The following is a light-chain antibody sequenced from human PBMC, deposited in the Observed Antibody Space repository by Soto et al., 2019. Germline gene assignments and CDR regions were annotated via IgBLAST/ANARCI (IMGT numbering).Light chain of an antibody. CDR3: AAWDDSLSGRL. CDR1: SSNIGSND. V-gene: IGLV1-47*01. CDR2: RNN. J-gene: IGLJ3*02. Sequence: QTVVTQPPSVSGTPGQRVTISCSGSSSNIGSNDVYWYQQLPGTATKLLVYRNNQRPSWVPNRFSGSRSGTSASLAIGGLRCGDDADYYCAAWDDSLSGRLFGGGTQLTVL.